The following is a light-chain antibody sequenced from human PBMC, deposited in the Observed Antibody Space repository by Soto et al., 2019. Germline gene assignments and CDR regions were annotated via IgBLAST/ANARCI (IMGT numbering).Light chain of an antibody. J-gene: IGLJ2*01. CDR1: SGHSTYT. CDR3: QTWGSGIHV. Sequence: QPVLTQPPSASASLGASVKLTCTLSSGHSTYTIAWHQQQPEKGPRYLMKVNSAGSHSKGDGVPDRFSGSSSGAERYLTISSLQSEDEADYYWQTWGSGIHVLGGGTKLTVL. V-gene: IGLV4-69*01. CDR2: VNSAGSH.